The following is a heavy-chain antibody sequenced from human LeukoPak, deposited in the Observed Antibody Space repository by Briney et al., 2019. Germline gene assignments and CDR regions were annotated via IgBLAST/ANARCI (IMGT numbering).Heavy chain of an antibody. CDR3: GRSSSWMKIIDF. CDR2: INHSGST. D-gene: IGHD6-13*01. Sequence: SETLSLTCAVYGGSFSGYYWSWIRQPPGKGLEWIGEINHSGSTNYNQSLKSRITISVDTSKNHFSLKLSLVTAADAAVYYCGRSSSWMKIIDFWGQGTLVTVSS. V-gene: IGHV4-34*01. J-gene: IGHJ4*02. CDR1: GGSFSGYY.